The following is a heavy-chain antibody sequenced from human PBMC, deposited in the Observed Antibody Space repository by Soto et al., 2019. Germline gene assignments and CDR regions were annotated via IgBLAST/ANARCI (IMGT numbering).Heavy chain of an antibody. D-gene: IGHD1-1*01. CDR1: GGSMTSGDQY. CDR3: ARELPQRQGRNMDV. CDR2: INHRGSL. Sequence: SETLSLTCTVTGGSMTSGDQYWTWIRHRPGEGLEWFGYINHRGSLYYNPSLKSRVSMSVDTSKNQFSLNLSSVTAADTAVYYCARELPQRQGRNMDVWGQGNTVNVSS. J-gene: IGHJ6*02. V-gene: IGHV4-31*03.